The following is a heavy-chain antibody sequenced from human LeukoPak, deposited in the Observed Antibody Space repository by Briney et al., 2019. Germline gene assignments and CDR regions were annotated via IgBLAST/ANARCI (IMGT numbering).Heavy chain of an antibody. J-gene: IGHJ4*02. CDR3: ARVVLRLGELSFDY. CDR1: GGSISSGDYY. Sequence: SQTLSLTCTVSGGSISSGDYYWSWIRQPPGKGLEWIGYIYYSGSTYYNPSLKSRVTISVDTSKNQFSLKLSSVTAEDTAVYYCARVVLRLGELSFDYWGQGTLVTVSS. V-gene: IGHV4-30-4*01. D-gene: IGHD3-16*02. CDR2: IYYSGST.